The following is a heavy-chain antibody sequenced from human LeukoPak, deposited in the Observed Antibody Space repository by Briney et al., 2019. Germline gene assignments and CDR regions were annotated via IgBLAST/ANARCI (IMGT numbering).Heavy chain of an antibody. Sequence: SETLSLTCTVSGGSISSSSCYWGWFPQPPGKGLEWIGSIYYSGSTYYNPSLKSRVTISVDTSKNQFSLKLSSVTAADTAVYYCARNNWNYVPDGLDVWGQGTTVTVSS. CDR1: GGSISSSSCY. J-gene: IGHJ6*02. D-gene: IGHD1-7*01. CDR3: ARNNWNYVPDGLDV. V-gene: IGHV4-39*01. CDR2: IYYSGST.